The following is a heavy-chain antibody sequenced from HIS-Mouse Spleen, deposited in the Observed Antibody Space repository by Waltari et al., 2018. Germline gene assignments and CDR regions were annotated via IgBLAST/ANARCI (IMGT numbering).Heavy chain of an antibody. V-gene: IGHV4-39*07. J-gene: IGHJ2*01. CDR2: IYCSGGT. D-gene: IGHD6-13*01. CDR1: GGSISSSSYY. Sequence: QLQLQESGPGLVKPSETLSLTCTVSGGSISSSSYYWGWIRQPPGKGLEWFGSIYCSGGTSYNPSLKGRVTISVDTSKNQFSLKLSSVTAADTAVYYCAREIPYSSSWYDWYFDLWGRGTLVTVSS. CDR3: AREIPYSSSWYDWYFDL.